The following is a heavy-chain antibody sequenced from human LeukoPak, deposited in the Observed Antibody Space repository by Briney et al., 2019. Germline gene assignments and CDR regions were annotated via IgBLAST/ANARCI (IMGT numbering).Heavy chain of an antibody. J-gene: IGHJ4*02. CDR1: GGSISSSSYY. Sequence: SETPSLTCTVSGGSISSSSYYWGWIRQPPGKGLEWIGSIYYSGSTYYNPSLKSRVTISVDTSKNQFSLKLSSVTAADTAVYYCARLSIRGYNFDYWGQGTLVTVSS. CDR3: ARLSIRGYNFDY. V-gene: IGHV4-39*01. D-gene: IGHD5-18*01. CDR2: IYYSGST.